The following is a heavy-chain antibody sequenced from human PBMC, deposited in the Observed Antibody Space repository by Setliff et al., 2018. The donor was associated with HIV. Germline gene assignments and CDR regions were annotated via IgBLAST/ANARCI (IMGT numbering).Heavy chain of an antibody. V-gene: IGHV1-69*05. Sequence: GPSVKVSCKASGGTFNNDAISWVRQAPGQGLEWMGGIIPMFGAANYAQKFQGRVTITTDASTSAAYMELSSLRSEDTAVYYCTRDWGVYPKYYYYMDVWGKGTTVTV. D-gene: IGHD3-16*01. CDR3: TRDWGVYPKYYYYMDV. CDR1: GGTFNNDA. CDR2: IIPMFGAA. J-gene: IGHJ6*03.